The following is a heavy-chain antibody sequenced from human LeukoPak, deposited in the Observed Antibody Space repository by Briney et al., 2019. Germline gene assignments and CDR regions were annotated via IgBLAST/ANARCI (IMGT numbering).Heavy chain of an antibody. Sequence: GESLKISCKGSGYGFTSYCIGWVRQMPGKGLEWMGIIYPGDSDTRYSPSFQGQVTISADKSISTAYLQWSSLKASDTAMYYCARAMGNWAITMIVVVGGYFDYWGQGTLVTVSS. CDR3: ARAMGNWAITMIVVVGGYFDY. D-gene: IGHD3-22*01. CDR2: IYPGDSDT. V-gene: IGHV5-51*01. CDR1: GYGFTSYC. J-gene: IGHJ4*02.